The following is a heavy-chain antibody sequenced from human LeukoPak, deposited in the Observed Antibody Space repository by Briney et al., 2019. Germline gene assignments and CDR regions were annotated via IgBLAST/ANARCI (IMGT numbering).Heavy chain of an antibody. Sequence: PGGTLRLSCAASGFTFSSYWMSWIRQAPGKGLEWVSYISSSGSSIYYADSVKGRFTISRDNAKDSLYLQVNSLRAEDTAVYYCARDPGSGYEEHFDYWGQGTLVTVSS. J-gene: IGHJ4*02. V-gene: IGHV3-11*01. CDR3: ARDPGSGYEEHFDY. D-gene: IGHD5-12*01. CDR2: ISSSGSSI. CDR1: GFTFSSYW.